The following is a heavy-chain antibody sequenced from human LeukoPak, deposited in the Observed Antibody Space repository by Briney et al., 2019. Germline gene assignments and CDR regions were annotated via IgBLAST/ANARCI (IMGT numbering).Heavy chain of an antibody. V-gene: IGHV4-59*01. CDR3: ARGNAN. CDR2: ISYSGST. Sequence: AETLSLTCTVSGVSINSYYWSWIRQPPGKGLEWIGYISYSGSTNYNPSLKSRVTISLDTSKNQFFLKLSAVTAADTALYYCARGNANWGQGTLVTVSS. J-gene: IGHJ4*02. CDR1: GVSINSYY.